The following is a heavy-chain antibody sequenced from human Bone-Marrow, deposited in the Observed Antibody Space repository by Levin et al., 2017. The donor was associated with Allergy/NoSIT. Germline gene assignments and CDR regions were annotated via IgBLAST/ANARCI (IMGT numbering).Heavy chain of an antibody. D-gene: IGHD2-21*01. Sequence: GGSLRLSCEASGYTFSHYAVHWVRQVPGRGLEWVAVIWADGSHTFYGDSVKGRFTISRDISRNTVYLQMNSLRVEDTAIYFCAREAGSYSLTMDFWGQGTPVSVSP. J-gene: IGHJ4*02. V-gene: IGHV3-33*01. CDR1: GYTFSHYA. CDR3: AREAGSYSLTMDF. CDR2: IWADGSHT.